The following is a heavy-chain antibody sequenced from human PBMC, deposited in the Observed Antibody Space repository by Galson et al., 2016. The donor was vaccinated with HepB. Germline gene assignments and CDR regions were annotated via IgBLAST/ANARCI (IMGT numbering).Heavy chain of an antibody. CDR2: IIPIFGTA. CDR3: ARVGGGSDWD. V-gene: IGHV1-69*13. Sequence: SVKVSCKASGGTFSSYAISWVRQAPGQGLEWMGGIIPIFGTANYAQKFQGRVTITADESTSTAYMELSSLQPEDTAIYYCARVGGGSDWDWGQGTLVTVSS. CDR1: GGTFSSYA. D-gene: IGHD6-19*01. J-gene: IGHJ4*02.